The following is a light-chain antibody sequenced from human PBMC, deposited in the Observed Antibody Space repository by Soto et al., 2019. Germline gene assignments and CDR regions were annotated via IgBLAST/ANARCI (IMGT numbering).Light chain of an antibody. V-gene: IGKV3-15*01. CDR2: GTS. Sequence: EIVMTQSPATLSVSPGERATLSCRASQSISSNLAWYQQKPGQAPRLLIYGTSTRAAGIPARFSGSGSGTEFTLTITSLQSEDFAVYYCQQCDYWPRTFGHGTKVELK. J-gene: IGKJ1*01. CDR1: QSISSN. CDR3: QQCDYWPRT.